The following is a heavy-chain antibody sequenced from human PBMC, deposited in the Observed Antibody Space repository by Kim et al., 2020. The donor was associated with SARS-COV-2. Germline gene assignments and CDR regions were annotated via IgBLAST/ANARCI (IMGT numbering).Heavy chain of an antibody. V-gene: IGHV3-23*01. D-gene: IGHD6-19*01. Sequence: YADSVEGRFTVSKDNAKNTLYLQMDNLRVEDTALYYGAKDHESSGWPTFDYWGQGTQVTVSS. J-gene: IGHJ4*02. CDR3: AKDHESSGWPTFDY.